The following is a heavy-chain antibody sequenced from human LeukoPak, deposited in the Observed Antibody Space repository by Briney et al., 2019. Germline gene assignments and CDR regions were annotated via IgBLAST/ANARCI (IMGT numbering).Heavy chain of an antibody. Sequence: ASVKVSCKASGYTFTSYGISWVRQAPGQGLEWMGWISAYNGNTNYAQKLQGRDTMTTDTSTSTAYMELRSLRSDDTAVYYCARDSQYYYDDDYWGQGTLVTVSS. V-gene: IGHV1-18*01. D-gene: IGHD3-22*01. CDR1: GYTFTSYG. J-gene: IGHJ4*02. CDR3: ARDSQYYYDDDY. CDR2: ISAYNGNT.